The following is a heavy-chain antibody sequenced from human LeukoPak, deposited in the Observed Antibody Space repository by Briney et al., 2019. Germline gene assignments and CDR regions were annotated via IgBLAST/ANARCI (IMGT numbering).Heavy chain of an antibody. CDR1: GYTFTSYG. CDR2: ISAYNGNT. D-gene: IGHD3-9*01. V-gene: IGHV1-18*01. Sequence: ASVKVSCKASGYTFTSYGISWVRQAPGQGLEWIGSISAYNGNTNYAQKLQGRVTMTTDTSTSTAYMELRSLRSDDTAVYYCARDGGYDILTGYSSIDYWGQGTLVTVSS. CDR3: ARDGGYDILTGYSSIDY. J-gene: IGHJ4*02.